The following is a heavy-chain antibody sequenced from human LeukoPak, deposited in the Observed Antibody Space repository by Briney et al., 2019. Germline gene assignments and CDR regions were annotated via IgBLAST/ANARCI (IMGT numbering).Heavy chain of an antibody. CDR1: GFTFSSYG. D-gene: IGHD5-18*01. CDR2: ISYDGSNK. Sequence: GGSLRLSCAASGFTFSSYGMHWVRQAPGKGLEWVAVISYDGSNKYYADSVKGRFTISRDNSKNTLYLQMNSLRAEDTAVYYCARTDTAMVTINFDYWGQGTLVTVSS. V-gene: IGHV3-30*03. CDR3: ARTDTAMVTINFDY. J-gene: IGHJ4*02.